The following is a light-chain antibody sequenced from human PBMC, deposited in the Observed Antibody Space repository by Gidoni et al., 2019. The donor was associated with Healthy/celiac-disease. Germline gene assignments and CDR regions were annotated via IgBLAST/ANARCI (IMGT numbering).Light chain of an antibody. V-gene: IGLV2-8*01. CDR1: SSDVGGYNY. CDR3: SSYAGSNNLV. CDR2: EVS. J-gene: IGLJ2*01. Sequence: PSASGSPGQSVTISCTGTSSDVGGYNYVSWYQQHPGKAPKLMIYEVSKRPSGVPDRFSGSKSGNTASLTVSGHQAEDEADYYCSSYAGSNNLVFGGGTKLTVL.